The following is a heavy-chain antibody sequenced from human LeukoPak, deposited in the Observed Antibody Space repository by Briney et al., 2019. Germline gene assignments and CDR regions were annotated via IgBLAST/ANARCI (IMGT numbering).Heavy chain of an antibody. CDR1: GFTFSSYA. V-gene: IGHV3-64*01. Sequence: GGSLRLSCAASGFTFSSYAMHWVRQAPGKGLEYVSAISSNGGSTYYANSVKGRFTISRDNSKNTLYLQMGSLRAEDMAVYYCARGYSGYDLWGQGTLVTVSS. J-gene: IGHJ4*02. CDR3: ARGYSGYDL. CDR2: ISSNGGST. D-gene: IGHD5-12*01.